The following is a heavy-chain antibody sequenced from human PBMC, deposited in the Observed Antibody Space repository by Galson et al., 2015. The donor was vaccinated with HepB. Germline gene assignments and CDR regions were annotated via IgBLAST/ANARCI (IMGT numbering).Heavy chain of an antibody. J-gene: IGHJ4*02. CDR2: IIPILGIA. D-gene: IGHD5-18*01. CDR3: ASSGKGYSYGYSDY. Sequence: SCKASGGTFSSYAISWVRQAPGQGLEWMGRIIPILGIANYAQKFQGRVTITADKSTSTAYMELSSLRSEDTAVYYCASSGKGYSYGYSDYWGQGTLVTVSS. CDR1: GGTFSSYA. V-gene: IGHV1-69*04.